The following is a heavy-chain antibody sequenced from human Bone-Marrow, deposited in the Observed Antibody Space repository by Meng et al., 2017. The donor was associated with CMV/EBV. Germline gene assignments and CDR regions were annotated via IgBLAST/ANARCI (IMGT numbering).Heavy chain of an antibody. CDR1: GFTFSSYA. Sequence: GESLKISCAASGFTFSSYAMHWVRQAPGKGLEWVAVISYDGSNKYYADSVKGRFTISRDNSKNTLYLQMNSLRAEDTAAYYCARASCSGGSCYSLIDYWGQGTLVTVSS. CDR2: ISYDGSNK. J-gene: IGHJ4*02. D-gene: IGHD2-15*01. V-gene: IGHV3-30-3*01. CDR3: ARASCSGGSCYSLIDY.